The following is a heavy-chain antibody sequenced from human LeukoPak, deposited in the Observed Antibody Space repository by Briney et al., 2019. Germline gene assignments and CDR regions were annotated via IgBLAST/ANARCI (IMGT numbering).Heavy chain of an antibody. V-gene: IGHV3-30*02. CDR3: ARDGHAYGRGSPHY. J-gene: IGHJ4*02. CDR1: GFTFSSHG. CDR2: IRRDGSNQ. Sequence: GGSLRLSCAASGFTFSSHGMHWVRQAPGKGLGWVAFIRRDGSNQYYVNSVKGRFTISRDNSKNTLYLQMNSLRTEDTAVYYCARDGHAYGRGSPHYWGQGTLVTVSS. D-gene: IGHD3-10*01.